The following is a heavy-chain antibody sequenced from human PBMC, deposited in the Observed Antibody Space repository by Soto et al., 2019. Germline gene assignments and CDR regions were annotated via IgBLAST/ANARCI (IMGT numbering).Heavy chain of an antibody. J-gene: IGHJ4*02. V-gene: IGHV3-11*01. CDR1: GFTFSDYY. D-gene: IGHD3-10*01. Sequence: GGSLRLSCAASGFTFSDYYMIWIRQAPGKGLEWVSSISSDASFINHADSVKGRFTISRDNAKKSLYLHINSLRAEDTAVYYCARDLQGSYFPLGDYWGQGTLVTVSS. CDR2: ISSDASFI. CDR3: ARDLQGSYFPLGDY.